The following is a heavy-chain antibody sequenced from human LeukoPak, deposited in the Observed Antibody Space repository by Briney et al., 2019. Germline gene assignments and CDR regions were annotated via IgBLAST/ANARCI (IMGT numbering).Heavy chain of an antibody. CDR1: GFTLSSNY. V-gene: IGHV3-53*01. D-gene: IGHD3-22*01. CDR2: IYSGGST. Sequence: PGGPLRLSCAASGFTLSSNYMIWVRPAPGKGLEWVSVIYSGGSTYYADPVKGRFTISRDNSKNTLYLQMNSLRAEDTAVYYCARGLYYFDTSGYLYYWGQGTLVTVSS. CDR3: ARGLYYFDTSGYLYY. J-gene: IGHJ4*02.